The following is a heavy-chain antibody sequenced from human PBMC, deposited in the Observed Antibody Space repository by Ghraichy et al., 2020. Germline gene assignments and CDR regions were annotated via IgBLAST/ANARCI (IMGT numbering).Heavy chain of an antibody. CDR3: AGRGRRFDY. V-gene: IGHV4-61*01. D-gene: IGHD3-10*01. Sequence: SETLSLTCTVSRCSVAGCIYFWSWIRQPPGKGLEWIGYIFTGGNSNYNPSLKRRVTISVDTSKNQFSLNLTSVTAADTAVYYCAGRGRRFDYWGQGTLVTVSS. CDR2: IFTGGNS. J-gene: IGHJ4*02. CDR1: RCSVAGCIYF.